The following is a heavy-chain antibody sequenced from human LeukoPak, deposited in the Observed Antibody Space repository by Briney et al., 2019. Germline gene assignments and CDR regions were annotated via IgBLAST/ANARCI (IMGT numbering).Heavy chain of an antibody. J-gene: IGHJ4*02. CDR1: GGTFSSYA. CDR2: IIPIFGTA. CDR3: ARSWLVPAAFDY. D-gene: IGHD2-2*01. V-gene: IGHV1-69*13. Sequence: SVKVSCKASGGTFSSYAISWVRQAPGQGLEWMGGIIPIFGTANYAQNFQGRVTITADESTSTAYMELSSLRSEDTAVYYCARSWLVPAAFDYWGQGNLVTVSS.